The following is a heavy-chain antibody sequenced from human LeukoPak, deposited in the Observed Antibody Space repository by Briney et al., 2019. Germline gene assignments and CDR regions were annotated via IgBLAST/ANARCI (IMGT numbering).Heavy chain of an antibody. D-gene: IGHD3-22*01. CDR2: ISWNSGSI. Sequence: PGGSLRLSCAASGFTFDDYAMHWVRQAPGKGLEWVSGISWNSGSIGYADSVKGRFTISRDNAKNSLYLQMNSLRAEDTALYYCAKGASSYYDSSGYPDPWGQGTLVTVSS. V-gene: IGHV3-9*01. J-gene: IGHJ5*02. CDR3: AKGASSYYDSSGYPDP. CDR1: GFTFDDYA.